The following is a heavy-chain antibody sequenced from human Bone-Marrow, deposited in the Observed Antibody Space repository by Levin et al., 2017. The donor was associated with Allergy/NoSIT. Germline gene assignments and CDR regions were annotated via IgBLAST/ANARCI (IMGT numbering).Heavy chain of an antibody. D-gene: IGHD3-16*01. CDR1: GGTFNSFT. Sequence: ASVKVSCKTSGGTFNSFTITWVRQAPGQGLEWMGAIIPMSGTADYAQKFQGRVTITADKATSTAYMELNSLTSEDTAVYYCARGIRGYAYGNWGQGTQVTVSS. CDR3: ARGIRGYAYGN. V-gene: IGHV1-69*06. CDR2: IIPMSGTA. J-gene: IGHJ4*02.